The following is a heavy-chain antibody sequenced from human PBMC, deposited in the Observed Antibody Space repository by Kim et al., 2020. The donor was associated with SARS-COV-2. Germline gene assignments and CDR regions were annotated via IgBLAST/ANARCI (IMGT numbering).Heavy chain of an antibody. Sequence: VKGLFSISRDNSKKTQYLQMSSLRAEDTAVYYCAKAYYGSGSNYNANDYWGQGTLVTVSS. CDR3: AKAYYGSGSNYNANDY. D-gene: IGHD3-10*01. V-gene: IGHV3-23*01. J-gene: IGHJ4*02.